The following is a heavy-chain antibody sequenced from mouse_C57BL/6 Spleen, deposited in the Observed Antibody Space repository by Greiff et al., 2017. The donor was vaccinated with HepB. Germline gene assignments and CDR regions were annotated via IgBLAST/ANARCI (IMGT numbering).Heavy chain of an antibody. CDR3: ARDYGSVRYFDV. CDR1: GFTFSDYY. D-gene: IGHD1-1*01. J-gene: IGHJ1*03. V-gene: IGHV5-12*01. Sequence: EVKLMESGGGLVQPGGSLKLSCAASGFTFSDYYMYWVRQTPEKRLEWVAYISNGGGSTYYPDTVKGRFTISRDNAKNTLYLQMSRLKSEDTAMYYCARDYGSVRYFDVWGTGTTVTVSS. CDR2: ISNGGGST.